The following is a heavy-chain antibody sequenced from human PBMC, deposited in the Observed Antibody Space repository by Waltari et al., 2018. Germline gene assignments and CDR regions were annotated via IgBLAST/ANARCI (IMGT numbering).Heavy chain of an antibody. CDR1: GYPFTAYY. J-gene: IGHJ4*02. D-gene: IGHD4-4*01. Sequence: QEHLVQSGAAVKKPGASVRVSCKASGYPFTAYYIHWVRQAPGQGLEGMGWINPRSGETKYAQKFHGRVTMTRDTSINTAYMELSSLLFDDTAVYYCAREGSHLTTVNDYWGQGTLVIVSS. CDR2: INPRSGET. CDR3: AREGSHLTTVNDY. V-gene: IGHV1-2*02.